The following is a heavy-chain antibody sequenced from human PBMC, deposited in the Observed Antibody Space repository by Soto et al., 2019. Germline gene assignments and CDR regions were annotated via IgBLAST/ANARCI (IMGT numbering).Heavy chain of an antibody. V-gene: IGHV1-69*01. D-gene: IGHD5-18*01. CDR2: IIAILGTA. Sequence: QVQLVQSGAEVKKPGSSVKVSCKASGGTFSSYAISWVRQAPGQGLEWMGGIIAILGTANYAQKIQGRVTITADESTSTAYMELSSLRSEDTAVYYCARDRSSGYSYGYGIGFWFDPWGQGTLVTVSS. CDR3: ARDRSSGYSYGYGIGFWFDP. J-gene: IGHJ5*02. CDR1: GGTFSSYA.